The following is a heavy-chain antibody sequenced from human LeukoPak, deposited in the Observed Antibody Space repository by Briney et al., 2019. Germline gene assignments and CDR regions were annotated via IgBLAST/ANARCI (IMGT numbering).Heavy chain of an antibody. D-gene: IGHD1-1*01. J-gene: IGHJ4*02. CDR2: MNPNSGNT. Sequence: ASVKVSCKASGYTFTSYDINWVRQATGQGLEWMGWMNPNSGNTGYAQKFQGRVTMTRNTSISTAYMELSSLRSEDTATYYCAREGGLEAPEYFDSWGQGTLVTVSS. V-gene: IGHV1-8*01. CDR3: AREGGLEAPEYFDS. CDR1: GYTFTSYD.